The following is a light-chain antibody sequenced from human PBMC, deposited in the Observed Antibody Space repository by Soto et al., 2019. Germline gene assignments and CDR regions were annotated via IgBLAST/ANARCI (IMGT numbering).Light chain of an antibody. J-gene: IGKJ1*01. V-gene: IGKV3-20*01. CDR1: HTISSSY. CDR3: QQYVTSSPLT. Sequence: EIVLTQSPGTLSFSPGERATLSCRARHTISSSYLAWYQQKPGQAPRLLMYGISRRATGIPDRFSGSGSGKDFTLTISRLEPEDFADYYCQQYVTSSPLTFGQGTKVEIK. CDR2: GIS.